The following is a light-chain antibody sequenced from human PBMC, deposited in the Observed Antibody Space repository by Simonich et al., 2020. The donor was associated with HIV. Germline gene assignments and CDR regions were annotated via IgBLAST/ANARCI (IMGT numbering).Light chain of an antibody. Sequence: QSALTQPASVSGSPGQSITISCTGTSSDVGGYNYVSWYQQNPGKAPKLMIYDVSKRPSGVSNRFSGSKSGNTASLTISGLQAEDEADYFCSSYTSNFTLLFGGGTKLTVL. J-gene: IGLJ2*01. CDR2: DVS. V-gene: IGLV2-14*03. CDR1: SSDVGGYNY. CDR3: SSYTSNFTLL.